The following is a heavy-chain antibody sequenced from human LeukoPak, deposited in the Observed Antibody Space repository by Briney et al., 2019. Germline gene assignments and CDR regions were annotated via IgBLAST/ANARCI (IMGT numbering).Heavy chain of an antibody. J-gene: IGHJ3*02. D-gene: IGHD3-10*01. CDR1: GGSISSGDYY. V-gene: IGHV4-30-4*08. CDR3: ASVNSPLLWFGELLKFVFDI. CDR2: IYYSGST. Sequence: PSQTLSLTCTVSGGSISSGDYYWSWIRQPPGKGLEWIGYIYYSGSTYYNPSLKSRVTISVDTSKNQFSLKLSSVTAADTAVYYCASVNSPLLWFGELLKFVFDIWGQGTMVTVSS.